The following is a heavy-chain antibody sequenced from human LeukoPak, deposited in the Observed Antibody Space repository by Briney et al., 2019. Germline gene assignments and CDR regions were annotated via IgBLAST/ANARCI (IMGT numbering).Heavy chain of an antibody. D-gene: IGHD3-9*01. J-gene: IGHJ6*02. V-gene: IGHV3-66*01. CDR3: ARDRAQGYDILTGPSYYYYYGMDV. CDR2: IYSGGST. Sequence: GGSLRLSCAASGFTVSSNYMSWVRQAPGKGLEWVSVIYSGGSTYYADSVKGRFTISRDNSKNTLYLQMNSLRAEDTAVYYCARDRAQGYDILTGPSYYYYYGMDVWGQGTAVTVSS. CDR1: GFTVSSNY.